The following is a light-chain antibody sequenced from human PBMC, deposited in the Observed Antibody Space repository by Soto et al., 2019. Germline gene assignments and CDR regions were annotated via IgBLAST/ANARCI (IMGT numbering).Light chain of an antibody. V-gene: IGLV2-8*01. CDR3: SSYAGSNNYV. CDR1: SSDVGGYDF. Sequence: QSVLTQPPSASGSPGQSVTISCTGTSSDVGGYDFVSWYQQHPGKAPKLMIHEVSKRPSGVPDRFSGSKSGNTASLTVSGLQAEDEADYYCSSYAGSNNYVLGTGTKVTVL. CDR2: EVS. J-gene: IGLJ1*01.